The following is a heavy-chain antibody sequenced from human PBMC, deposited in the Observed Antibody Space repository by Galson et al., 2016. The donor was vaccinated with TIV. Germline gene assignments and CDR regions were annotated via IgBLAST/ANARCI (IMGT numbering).Heavy chain of an antibody. CDR3: ATAIAAAGTFDH. CDR2: ISGSGTTL. D-gene: IGHD6-13*01. J-gene: IGHJ4*02. Sequence: SLRLSCAASRFTFSDYYMSWIRQAPGKGLEWVSEISGSGTTLFYADSVKGRFTTSRDNAKNSLYLQMNSLRAEDTAIYYCATAIAAAGTFDHWGQGTLVTVSS. CDR1: RFTFSDYY. V-gene: IGHV3-11*01.